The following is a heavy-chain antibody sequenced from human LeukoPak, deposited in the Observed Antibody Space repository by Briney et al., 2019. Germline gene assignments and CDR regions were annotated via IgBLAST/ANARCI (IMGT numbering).Heavy chain of an antibody. D-gene: IGHD6-19*01. CDR2: IKQDGSER. CDR3: ARVTYSSGWYVDY. Sequence: GGSLRLSCAASGFTFSRAWMSWVRQAPGKGLEWVANIKQDGSERNYVDSVKGRFTISRDNAKNSLYLQHNSLRAEYTAVYYCARVTYSSGWYVDYWSQGTLVTVSS. J-gene: IGHJ4*02. V-gene: IGHV3-7*01. CDR1: GFTFSRAW.